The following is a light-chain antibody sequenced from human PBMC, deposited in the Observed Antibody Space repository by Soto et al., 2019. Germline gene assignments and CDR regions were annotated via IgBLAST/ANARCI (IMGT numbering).Light chain of an antibody. Sequence: DIVMTQSPDSLAVSLGERATINCKSSQSVLYSSNNKNYLAWYQQKPGQPPKLLIYCASTRESGVPDRFSGSGSGTDFNLTISSLQAEDVAVYYCKQYYSAPHTFGQGTKLAI. CDR2: CAS. CDR1: QSVLYSSNNKNY. CDR3: KQYYSAPHT. V-gene: IGKV4-1*01. J-gene: IGKJ2*01.